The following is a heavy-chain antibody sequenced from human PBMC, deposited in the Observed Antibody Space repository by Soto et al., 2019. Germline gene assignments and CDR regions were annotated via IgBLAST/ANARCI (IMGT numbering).Heavy chain of an antibody. CDR1: GGSISSGGYY. CDR2: IYYSGST. D-gene: IGHD6-13*01. J-gene: IGHJ4*02. CDR3: ARSFVVAAAGPFAY. Sequence: QVQLQESGPGLVKPSQTLSLTCTVSGGSISSGGYYWSWIRQHPGKGLEWIGYIYYSGSTYYIPSVKSRVTISVDTSKNQFSLKLSSVTAADTAVYYCARSFVVAAAGPFAYWGQGTMVTVSS. V-gene: IGHV4-31*03.